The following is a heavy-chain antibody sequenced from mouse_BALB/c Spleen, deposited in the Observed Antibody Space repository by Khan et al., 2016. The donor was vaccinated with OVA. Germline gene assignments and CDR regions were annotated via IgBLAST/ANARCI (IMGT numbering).Heavy chain of an antibody. CDR1: GFTFSSYG. CDR2: INSNGGST. CDR3: ARRARTIN. J-gene: IGHJ2*01. V-gene: IGHV5-6-3*01. Sequence: EVMLVESGGGLVQPEGSLKLSCAASGFTFSSYGMSWVRQTPDKRLELVATINSNGGSTYYPDSVKGRFTISRDNAKNTLYLQMSSLKSEDTAMYYCARRARTINWGQGTTLTVSS. D-gene: IGHD3-3*01.